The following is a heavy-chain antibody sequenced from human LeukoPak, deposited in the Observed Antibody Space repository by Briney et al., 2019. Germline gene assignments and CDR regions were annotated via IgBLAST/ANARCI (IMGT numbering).Heavy chain of an antibody. Sequence: GGSLRLSCSASGFTFSGYAMLGVRQAPGKGLECVSAISSTGGNTYYADSVKGRFTVSRDNSKNTLHLQMSSLRVEDTAVYYCAMNWNCDYWGQGTLVTVSS. J-gene: IGHJ4*02. CDR2: ISSTGGNT. V-gene: IGHV3-64D*09. CDR1: GFTFSGYA. D-gene: IGHD1-1*01. CDR3: AMNWNCDY.